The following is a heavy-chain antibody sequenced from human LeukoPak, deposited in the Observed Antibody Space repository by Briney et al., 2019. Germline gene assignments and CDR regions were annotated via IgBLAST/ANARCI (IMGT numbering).Heavy chain of an antibody. CDR2: ITGSGDTI. V-gene: IGHV3-48*03. CDR3: AELGITMIGGV. Sequence: PGGSLRLSCSASGFSFSSYEMNWVRQAPGKGLEWISYITGSGDTIYYADSVKGRFTISRDNAKNSLFLQMNSLTADDTALYYCAELGITMIGGVWGKGTTVTISS. D-gene: IGHD3-10*02. J-gene: IGHJ6*04. CDR1: GFSFSSYE.